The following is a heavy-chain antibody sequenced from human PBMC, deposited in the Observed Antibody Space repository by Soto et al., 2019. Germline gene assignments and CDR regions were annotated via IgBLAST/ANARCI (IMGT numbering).Heavy chain of an antibody. V-gene: IGHV4-4*07. Sequence: QVQLHGSGPGLVKPSATLSLTCTVSGDSISSTYWSWVRQPAGRGLEWIGRIYSSGSNNYNPSLESRVTMSVDTSKNQFSLTLRSVTAADTAVYFCARGYESGYTFGHDLWGQGTLVTVSS. J-gene: IGHJ5*02. D-gene: IGHD3-3*01. CDR1: GDSISSTY. CDR2: IYSSGSN. CDR3: ARGYESGYTFGHDL.